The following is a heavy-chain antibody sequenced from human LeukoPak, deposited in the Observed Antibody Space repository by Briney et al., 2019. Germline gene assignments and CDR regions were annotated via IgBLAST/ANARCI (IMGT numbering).Heavy chain of an antibody. J-gene: IGHJ4*02. D-gene: IGHD3-3*01. CDR2: INHSGST. CDR3: ARDFLYTDYDFWSGYYNGGPRLLYFDY. CDR1: GGSFSGYY. V-gene: IGHV4-34*01. Sequence: EPSETLSLTCAVYGGSFSGYYWNWIRQPPGKGLEWIGEINHSGSTNYNPSLKSRVTISVDTSKNQFSLKLSSVTAADTAVYYCARDFLYTDYDFWSGYYNGGPRLLYFDYWGQGTLVTVSS.